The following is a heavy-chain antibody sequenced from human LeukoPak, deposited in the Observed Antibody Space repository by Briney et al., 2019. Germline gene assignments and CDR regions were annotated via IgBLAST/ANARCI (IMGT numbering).Heavy chain of an antibody. CDR2: IIPIFGTA. D-gene: IGHD6-19*01. V-gene: IGHV1-69*06. CDR3: ARVYVAVAEDAFDI. Sequence: GSSVKVSCKASGGTFSSYAISWVRQAPGQGLEWMGGIIPIFGTANYAQKFQGRVTITADKSTSTAYMELSSLRSEDTAVYYCARVYVAVAEDAFDIWGQGTMVTVSS. J-gene: IGHJ3*02. CDR1: GGTFSSYA.